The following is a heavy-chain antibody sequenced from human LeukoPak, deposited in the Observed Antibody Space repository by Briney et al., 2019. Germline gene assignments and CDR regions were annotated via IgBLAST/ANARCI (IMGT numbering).Heavy chain of an antibody. Sequence: GGSLRLSCAVSGLTLSNYWMNWVRQAPGKGLEWVANINPDGGEERYVDSVKGRFVISRDNAKNSLYLQVNSLRAEDTAVYYCAIWGADQNYWGQGTLVTVSS. CDR3: AIWGADQNY. CDR2: INPDGGEE. D-gene: IGHD3-16*01. J-gene: IGHJ4*02. CDR1: GLTLSNYW. V-gene: IGHV3-7*02.